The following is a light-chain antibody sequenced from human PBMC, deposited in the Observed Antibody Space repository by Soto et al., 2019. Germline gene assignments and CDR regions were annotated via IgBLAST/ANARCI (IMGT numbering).Light chain of an antibody. CDR2: GAS. Sequence: EIVMTQSPATLSVSPGERATVSCRASQSVSSNLAWYQQKPGQAPRLLIYGASTSATGIPARFSGSGSGTDFTLTIGSLQSEDFAVYYCQQYNNWPRTFGQGTKLEIK. V-gene: IGKV3-15*01. CDR1: QSVSSN. CDR3: QQYNNWPRT. J-gene: IGKJ2*01.